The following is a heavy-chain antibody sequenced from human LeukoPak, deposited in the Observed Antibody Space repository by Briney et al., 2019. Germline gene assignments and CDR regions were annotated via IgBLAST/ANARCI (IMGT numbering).Heavy chain of an antibody. J-gene: IGHJ4*02. V-gene: IGHV3-53*05. Sequence: GGSLRLSCAASGFTVSSNYMSWVRQAPGKGREWVSVIYSGGSTYYADSVKGRFTISRDNSKNTLYLRMNSLIPEDTAVYYCARGLDYDFWSGRDYWGQGTLVTVSS. CDR1: GFTVSSNY. CDR3: ARGLDYDFWSGRDY. CDR2: IYSGGST. D-gene: IGHD3-3*01.